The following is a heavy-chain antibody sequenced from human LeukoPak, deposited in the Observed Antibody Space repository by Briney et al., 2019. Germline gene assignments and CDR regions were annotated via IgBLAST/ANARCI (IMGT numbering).Heavy chain of an antibody. V-gene: IGHV1-24*01. Sequence: ASVKVSCKVSGYTLTELSMHWVRQAPGKGLEWMGGFDPEDGETIYAQKFQGRVTMTEDTSTDTAYMELSSLRSEDTAVYYCATADSWISGSYGRGYYFDYWGQGTLVTVSS. J-gene: IGHJ4*02. D-gene: IGHD1-26*01. CDR2: FDPEDGET. CDR1: GYTLTELS. CDR3: ATADSWISGSYGRGYYFDY.